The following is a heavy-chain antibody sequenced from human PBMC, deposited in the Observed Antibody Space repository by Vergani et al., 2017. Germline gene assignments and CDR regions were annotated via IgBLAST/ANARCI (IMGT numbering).Heavy chain of an antibody. CDR1: GYSISSGYY. V-gene: IGHV4-38-2*01. CDR3: ARQWVVAADYYYGMDV. CDR2: IYHSGST. J-gene: IGHJ6*01. Sequence: QVQLQESGPGLVKPSETLSLTCAVSGYSISSGYYWGWIRQPPGKGLEWIGSIYHSGSTYYNPSLKSRVTISVDTSKNQFSLKLSSVTAADTAVYYCARQWVVAADYYYGMDVWGQGTTVTVSS. D-gene: IGHD2-15*01.